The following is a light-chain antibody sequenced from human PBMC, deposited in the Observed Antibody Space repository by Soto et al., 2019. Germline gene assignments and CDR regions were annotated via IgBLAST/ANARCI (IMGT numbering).Light chain of an antibody. CDR3: SSYTSSSTYV. CDR1: SSDVGTYNY. CDR2: EVS. Sequence: ALTQPASVSGSPGQSITISCTGTSSDVGTYNYVSWYQLHPGKAPKLMVYEVSNRPSGVSNRFSGSKSGNTASLTISGLQAEDEADYHCSSYTSSSTYVFGTGTRSPS. V-gene: IGLV2-14*01. J-gene: IGLJ1*01.